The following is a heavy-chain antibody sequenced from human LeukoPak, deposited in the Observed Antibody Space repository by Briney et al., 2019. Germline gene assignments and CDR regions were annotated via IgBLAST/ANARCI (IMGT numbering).Heavy chain of an antibody. V-gene: IGHV3-48*01. Sequence: GGSLRLSCAASGFTFSSYSMNWVRQAPGKRLEWVSYISSSSSTIYYADSVKGRFTISRDNSKNTLYLQMNSLRAEDTAVYYCAKAGGAARLSYYYMDVWGKGTTVTVSS. CDR2: ISSSSSTI. D-gene: IGHD6-6*01. CDR1: GFTFSSYS. CDR3: AKAGGAARLSYYYMDV. J-gene: IGHJ6*03.